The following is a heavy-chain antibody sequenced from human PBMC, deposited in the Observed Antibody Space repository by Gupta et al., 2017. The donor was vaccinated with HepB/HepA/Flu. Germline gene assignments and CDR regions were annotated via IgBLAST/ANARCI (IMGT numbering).Heavy chain of an antibody. CDR1: GFNFRRVD. CDR2: INRDAGKT. D-gene: IGHD6-19*01. V-gene: IGHV3-23*01. Sequence: EVELLESGGDLLQPGGYLRLSCGASGFNFRRVDMNWVLHAPGKGLGWVSGINRDAGKTHYADFVKGRFTISRDKSRNTLSLQMTSLRVEDTAVYYCAKALASGRMFYFDSWGQGTLVTVS. CDR3: AKALASGRMFYFDS. J-gene: IGHJ4*02.